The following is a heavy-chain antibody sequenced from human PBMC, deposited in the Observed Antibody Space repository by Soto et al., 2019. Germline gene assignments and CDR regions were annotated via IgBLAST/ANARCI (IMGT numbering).Heavy chain of an antibody. Sequence: SETLSLTCTVSGGSVSSGSYYWSWIRQPPGKGLEWIGYIYYSGSTNYNPSLKSRVTISVDTSKNQFSLKLSSVTAADTAVYYCARSGIQLWTWNFDYWGQGTLVTVSS. J-gene: IGHJ4*02. CDR2: IYYSGST. D-gene: IGHD5-18*01. CDR3: ARSGIQLWTWNFDY. CDR1: GGSVSSGSYY. V-gene: IGHV4-61*01.